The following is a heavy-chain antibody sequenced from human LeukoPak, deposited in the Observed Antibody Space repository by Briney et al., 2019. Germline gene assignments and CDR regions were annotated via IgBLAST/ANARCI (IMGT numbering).Heavy chain of an antibody. J-gene: IGHJ4*02. V-gene: IGHV3-21*01. CDR3: ARVYDILTGYYSPVDY. CDR1: GFTFSSYS. CDR2: ISSSSSYI. Sequence: GGSLRLSCAASGFTFSSYSMNWVRQAPGKGLEWVSSISSSSSYIYYADSVKGRFTISRDNAKNSLYLQMNSLRAEDTAVYYCARVYDILTGYYSPVDYWGQGTLVTVSS. D-gene: IGHD3-9*01.